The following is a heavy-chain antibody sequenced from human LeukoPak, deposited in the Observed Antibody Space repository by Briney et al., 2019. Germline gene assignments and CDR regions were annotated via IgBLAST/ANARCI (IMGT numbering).Heavy chain of an antibody. V-gene: IGHV4-39*07. D-gene: IGHD6-6*01. J-gene: IGHJ4*02. Sequence: SETLSLTCTVSGGSISSSSYYWGWIRQPPGKGLEWIGSIYYSGSTYYNPSLKSRVTISVDKSKNQFSLKLGSVTAADTAVYYCARLPGIPTSFDYWGQGTLVTVSS. CDR1: GGSISSSSYY. CDR3: ARLPGIPTSFDY. CDR2: IYYSGST.